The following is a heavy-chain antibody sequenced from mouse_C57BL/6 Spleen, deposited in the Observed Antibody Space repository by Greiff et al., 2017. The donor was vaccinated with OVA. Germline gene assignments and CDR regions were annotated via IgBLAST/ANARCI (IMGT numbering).Heavy chain of an antibody. J-gene: IGHJ3*01. D-gene: IGHD2-5*01. V-gene: IGHV1-15*01. Sequence: QVHVKQSGAELVRPGASVTLSCKASGYTFTDYEMHWVKQTPVHGLEWIGAIDPETGGTAYNQKFKGKAILTADKSSSTAYMELRSLTSEDSAVYYCTRRGDSTPWFAYWGQGTLVTVSA. CDR3: TRRGDSTPWFAY. CDR1: GYTFTDYE. CDR2: IDPETGGT.